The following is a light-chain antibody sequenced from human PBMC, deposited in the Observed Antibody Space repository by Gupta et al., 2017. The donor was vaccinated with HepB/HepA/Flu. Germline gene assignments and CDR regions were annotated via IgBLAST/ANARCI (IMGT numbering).Light chain of an antibody. V-gene: IGKV3D-20*01. CDR1: QSVSASY. Sequence: EVVLTQSPATLSLSPGERATLSCGASQSVSASYLAWYQQKPGLAPRLLIYDASNRATGIPDRFSGSGSGTDFTLTISSLEPEDSALYFCQHFGTAYPTFGQGTKVEIK. J-gene: IGKJ1*01. CDR2: DAS. CDR3: QHFGTAYPT.